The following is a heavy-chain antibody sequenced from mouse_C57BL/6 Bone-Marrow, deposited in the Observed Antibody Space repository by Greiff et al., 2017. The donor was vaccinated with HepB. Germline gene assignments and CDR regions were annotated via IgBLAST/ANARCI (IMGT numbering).Heavy chain of an antibody. CDR3: ARDSLYDYDYFDY. D-gene: IGHD2-4*01. J-gene: IGHJ2*01. CDR1: GFTFSSYA. CDR2: ISDGGSYT. V-gene: IGHV5-4*01. Sequence: EVKLQESGGGLVKPGGSLKLSCAASGFTFSSYAMSWVRQTPEKRLEWVATISDGGSYTYYPDNVKGRFTISRDNAKNNLYLQMSHLKSEDTAMYYCARDSLYDYDYFDYWGQGTTLTVSS.